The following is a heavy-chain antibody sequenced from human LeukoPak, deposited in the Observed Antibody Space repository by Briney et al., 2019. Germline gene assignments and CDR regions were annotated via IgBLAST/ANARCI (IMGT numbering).Heavy chain of an antibody. J-gene: IGHJ6*02. Sequence: GGSLRLSCAASGFTFSTYAMNWVRQAPGKGLEWVSGISGSGGSTWYADSVKGRFTISRGNSKNTLYLQMNRLRVEDTATYYCAKYRTGPPYGLDVWGQGTTVTVSS. D-gene: IGHD1-26*01. CDR2: ISGSGGST. V-gene: IGHV3-23*01. CDR1: GFTFSTYA. CDR3: AKYRTGPPYGLDV.